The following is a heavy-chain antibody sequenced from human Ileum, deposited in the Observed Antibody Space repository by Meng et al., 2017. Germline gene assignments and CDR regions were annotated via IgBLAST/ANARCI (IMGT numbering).Heavy chain of an antibody. V-gene: IGHV4-61*01. J-gene: IGHJ4*02. D-gene: IGHD1-14*01. CDR3: TGGPDSAKSGY. Sequence: HVDPQHSGPGLVRPSDNLSLTCSVSGVPVNSGFYYWNRVRQPPGKGLEFFGSFHHSGSAHYNASLEGRVTMSLDTSKNQFSLRLTSVTAADSALYYCTGGPDSAKSGYWGQGTLVTVSS. CDR2: FHHSGSA. CDR1: GVPVNSGFYY.